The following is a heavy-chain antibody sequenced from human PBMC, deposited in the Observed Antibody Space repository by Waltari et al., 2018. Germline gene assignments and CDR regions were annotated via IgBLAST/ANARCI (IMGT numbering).Heavy chain of an antibody. D-gene: IGHD6-13*01. CDR2: IWNDGSNK. Sequence: QVQLVESGGGVVQPGRSLRLSCAASGFTFSSYGMHWVRQAPGKGLGWVAVIWNDGSNKYYADSVKGRFTISRDNSKNTLYLQMNSLRAEDTAVYYCAKDLWAAAGLFDYWGQGTLVTVSS. CDR1: GFTFSSYG. CDR3: AKDLWAAAGLFDY. V-gene: IGHV3-33*06. J-gene: IGHJ4*02.